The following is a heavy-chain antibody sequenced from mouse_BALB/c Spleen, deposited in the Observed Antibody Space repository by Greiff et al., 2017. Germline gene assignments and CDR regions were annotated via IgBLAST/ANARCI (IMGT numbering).Heavy chain of an antibody. CDR2: ILPGSGST. Sequence: VKLQESGAELMKPGASVKISCKATGYTFSSYWIEWVKQRPGHGLEWIGEILPGSGSTNYNEKFKGKATFTADTSSNTAYMQLSSLTSEDSAVYYCARWGLLLYAMDYWGQGTSVTVSS. D-gene: IGHD1-1*01. V-gene: IGHV1-9*01. CDR3: ARWGLLLYAMDY. J-gene: IGHJ4*01. CDR1: GYTFSSYW.